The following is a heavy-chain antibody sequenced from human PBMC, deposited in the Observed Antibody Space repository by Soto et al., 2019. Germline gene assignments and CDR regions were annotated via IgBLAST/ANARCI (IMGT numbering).Heavy chain of an antibody. CDR2: INAGNGNT. D-gene: IGHD6-13*01. V-gene: IGHV1-3*01. CDR1: GYTFTSYA. Sequence: ASVKVSCKASGYTFTSYAMHWVRQAPGQRLEWMGWINAGNGNTKYSQKFQGRVTITRDTSASTAYMELSSLRSEDTAVFYCARKYSSSWYSPGPYYFDYWGQGTLVTVSS. CDR3: ARKYSSSWYSPGPYYFDY. J-gene: IGHJ4*02.